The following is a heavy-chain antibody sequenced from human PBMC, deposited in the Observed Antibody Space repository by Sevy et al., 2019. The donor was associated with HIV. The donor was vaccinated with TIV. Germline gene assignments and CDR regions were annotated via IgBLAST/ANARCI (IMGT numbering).Heavy chain of an antibody. J-gene: IGHJ4*02. Sequence: GGSLRPSCAASGFTFSDYYMSWIRQAPGKGLEWVSYISSSSTYTNYADSVKGRFTISRDNAKNSLYLQMNSLRAEDTAVYYCARDRRNYGGQYFDYWGQGTLVTVSS. CDR2: ISSSSTYT. D-gene: IGHD4-17*01. V-gene: IGHV3-11*06. CDR3: ARDRRNYGGQYFDY. CDR1: GFTFSDYY.